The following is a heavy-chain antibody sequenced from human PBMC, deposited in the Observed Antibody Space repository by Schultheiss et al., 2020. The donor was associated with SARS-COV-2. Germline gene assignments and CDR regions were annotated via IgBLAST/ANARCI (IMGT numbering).Heavy chain of an antibody. J-gene: IGHJ4*02. Sequence: GGSLRLSCAASGFTFSSYGMHWVRQAPGKGLEWVAVTWYDGSNKYYADSVKGRFTISRDNSKNTLYLQMNSLRAEDTAVYYCARDVGQLVLDYWGQGTLVTVSS. D-gene: IGHD6-6*01. CDR3: ARDVGQLVLDY. V-gene: IGHV3-33*08. CDR1: GFTFSSYG. CDR2: TWYDGSNK.